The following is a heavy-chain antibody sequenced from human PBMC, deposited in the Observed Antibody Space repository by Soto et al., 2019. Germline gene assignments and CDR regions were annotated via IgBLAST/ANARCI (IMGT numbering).Heavy chain of an antibody. V-gene: IGHV4-39*01. D-gene: IGHD5-12*01. J-gene: IGHJ6*02. Sequence: QLQLQESGPGLVKPSETLSLTCTVSGGSISSSSYYWGWIRQPPGKGLEWIGSIDYSGSTYYNPSLKSRVPISVDTSKNQFSLKLSSVTAADTAVYYCARLLRHNYYGMDVWGQGTTVTVSS. CDR1: GGSISSSSYY. CDR2: IDYSGST. CDR3: ARLLRHNYYGMDV.